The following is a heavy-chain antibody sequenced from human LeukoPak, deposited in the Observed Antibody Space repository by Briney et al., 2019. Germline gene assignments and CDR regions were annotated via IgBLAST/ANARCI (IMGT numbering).Heavy chain of an antibody. CDR2: IWYDGSNK. CDR1: GFTFSSYG. CDR3: ARRMRGIAAAGVDY. J-gene: IGHJ4*02. V-gene: IGHV3-33*01. D-gene: IGHD6-13*01. Sequence: GGSLRLSCAASGFTFSSYGVHWVRQAPGKGLEWVAVIWYDGSNKYYADSVKGRFTISRDNSKNTLYLQMNSLRAEDTAVYYCARRMRGIAAAGVDYWGQGTLVTVSS.